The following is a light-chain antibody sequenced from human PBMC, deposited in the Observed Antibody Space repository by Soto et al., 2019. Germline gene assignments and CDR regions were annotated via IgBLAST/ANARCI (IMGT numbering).Light chain of an antibody. V-gene: IGKV3-11*01. CDR2: DTS. CDR1: QSVDGS. J-gene: IGKJ4*01. Sequence: EIVLTQSPVTLSLSPGERATLSCSASQSVDGSLAWYQLKPGQTPRLLIYDTSNRATGIPVRFSGSGSGTDFTLTISSLEPEDFAVYYCQHRATWPLTFGGGTKVEIK. CDR3: QHRATWPLT.